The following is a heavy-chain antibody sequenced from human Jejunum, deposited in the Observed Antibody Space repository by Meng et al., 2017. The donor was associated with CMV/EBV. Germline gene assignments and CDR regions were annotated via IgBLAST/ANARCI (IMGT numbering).Heavy chain of an antibody. CDR3: ARCGSNYLYDY. Sequence: AVSGFIFSDHYMDWVRQAPGKGLEWVGRIRNKANSHSTEYAASVKGRFTISRDDSKNSLYLQMNSLETEDTAVYYCARCGSNYLYDYWGQGTLVTVSS. CDR2: IRNKANSHST. V-gene: IGHV3-72*01. CDR1: GFIFSDHY. J-gene: IGHJ4*02. D-gene: IGHD3-16*02.